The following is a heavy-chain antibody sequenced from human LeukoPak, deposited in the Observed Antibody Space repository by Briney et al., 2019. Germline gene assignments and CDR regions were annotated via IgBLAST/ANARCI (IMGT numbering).Heavy chain of an antibody. D-gene: IGHD3-22*01. J-gene: IGHJ5*02. CDR3: AKDLIETYYYDSNWFDP. CDR1: GFTFSSYA. CDR2: ISGSGGST. Sequence: GGSLRLSCAASGFTFSSYAMSWVRQAPGKGLEWVSAISGSGGSTYYADSVKGRFTISRDNSKNTLYLQMNSLRAEDTAVYYGAKDLIETYYYDSNWFDPWGQGTLVTVSS. V-gene: IGHV3-23*01.